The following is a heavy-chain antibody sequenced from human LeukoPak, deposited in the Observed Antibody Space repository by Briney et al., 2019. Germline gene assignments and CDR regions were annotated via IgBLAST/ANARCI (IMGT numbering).Heavy chain of an antibody. V-gene: IGHV3-21*01. CDR3: ARDRAYGSGDDAFDI. CDR1: GFSFSNNY. D-gene: IGHD3-10*01. Sequence: GGSLRLSCTPSGFSFSNNYMNWVRQAPGKGLEWVSSISSSSSYIYYADSVKGRFTISRDNAKNSLYLQMNSLRAEDTAVYYCARDRAYGSGDDAFDIWGQGTMVTVSS. J-gene: IGHJ3*02. CDR2: ISSSSSYI.